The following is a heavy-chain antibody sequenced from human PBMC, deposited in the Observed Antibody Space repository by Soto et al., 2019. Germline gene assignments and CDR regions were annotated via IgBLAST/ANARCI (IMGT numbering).Heavy chain of an antibody. CDR1: GGTFSSYA. J-gene: IGHJ6*02. D-gene: IGHD6-13*01. CDR3: ARSPYSYSSSWDAYYYYGMDV. V-gene: IGHV1-69*01. Sequence: QVQLVQSGAEVKKPGSSVKVSCKASGGTFSSYAISWVRQAPGQGLEWMGGIIPIFGTANYAQKFQGRVTITADESTSTAYMELSSLRSEDTAVYYCARSPYSYSSSWDAYYYYGMDVWGQGTTVTVSS. CDR2: IIPIFGTA.